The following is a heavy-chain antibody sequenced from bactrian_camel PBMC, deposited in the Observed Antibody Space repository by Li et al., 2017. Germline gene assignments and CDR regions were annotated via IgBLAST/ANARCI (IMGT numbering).Heavy chain of an antibody. D-gene: IGHD6*01. J-gene: IGHJ4*01. V-gene: IGHV3S9*01. CDR1: EIASNRCG. CDR2: ISTDGSA. Sequence: QVQLVESGGGLVQPGGSLRLSCTAPEIASNRCGMDWYRQAAGKRREWVSGISTDGSARYADSVRGRFTISKDVAKNTLYLQMNSLKSDDTAMYFCAAGSSSWYHYYRWGRGTQVTVS. CDR3: AAGSSSWYHYYR.